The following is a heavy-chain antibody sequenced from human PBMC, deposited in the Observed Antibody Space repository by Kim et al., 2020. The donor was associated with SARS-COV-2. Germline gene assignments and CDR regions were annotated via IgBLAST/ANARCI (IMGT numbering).Heavy chain of an antibody. J-gene: IGHJ6*02. CDR2: IRSKANSYAT. CDR1: GFTFSGSA. Sequence: GGSLRLSCAASGFTFSGSAMHWVRQASGKGLEWVGRIRSKANSYATAYAASVKGRFTISRDDSKNTAYLQMNSLKTEDTAVYYCTSHREKSVLRYFDWPTNYYGMDVWGQGTTVTVSS. CDR3: TSHREKSVLRYFDWPTNYYGMDV. V-gene: IGHV3-73*01. D-gene: IGHD3-9*01.